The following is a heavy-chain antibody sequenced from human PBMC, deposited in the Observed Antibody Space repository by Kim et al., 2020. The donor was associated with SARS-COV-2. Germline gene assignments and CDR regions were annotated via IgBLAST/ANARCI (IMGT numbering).Heavy chain of an antibody. J-gene: IGHJ4*02. Sequence: GGSLRLSCAASGFTFSSYSMNWVRQAPGKGLEWVSYISSSSSTIYYADSVKGRFTISRDNAKNSLYLQMNSLRDEDTAVYYCARALRPEYCSGGSCYSPYYFDYWGQGTLVTVSS. D-gene: IGHD2-15*01. CDR2: ISSSSSTI. CDR1: GFTFSSYS. V-gene: IGHV3-48*02. CDR3: ARALRPEYCSGGSCYSPYYFDY.